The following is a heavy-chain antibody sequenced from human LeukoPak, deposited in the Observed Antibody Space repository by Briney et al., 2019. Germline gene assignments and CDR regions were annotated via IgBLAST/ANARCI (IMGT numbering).Heavy chain of an antibody. CDR2: ISSSSSYI. CDR3: ARGKYDSNGYSYYYYMDV. Sequence: GGSLRLSCAASGFTFSSYSMNWVLQAPGKGLEWVSSISSSSSYIYYADSVKGRFTISRDNAKNSLYLQMNSLRAEDTAVYYCARGKYDSNGYSYYYYMDVWGKGTTVTVSS. CDR1: GFTFSSYS. J-gene: IGHJ6*03. V-gene: IGHV3-21*01. D-gene: IGHD3-22*01.